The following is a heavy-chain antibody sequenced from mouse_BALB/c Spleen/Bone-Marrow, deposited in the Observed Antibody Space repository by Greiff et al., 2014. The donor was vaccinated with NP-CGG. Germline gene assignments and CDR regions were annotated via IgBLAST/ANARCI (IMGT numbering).Heavy chain of an antibody. CDR2: INPSNGRT. Sequence: VQLQQSGAELVKPGASVKLSCKASGYTFTSYWMHWVEQRPGQGLEWIGEINPSNGRTNYNEKFKSKATLTVDKSSSTAYMQLSSLTSEDSAVYYCARGDGFAWFAYWGQGTLVTVSA. V-gene: IGHV1S81*02. CDR3: ARGDGFAWFAY. D-gene: IGHD3-3*01. J-gene: IGHJ3*01. CDR1: GYTFTSYW.